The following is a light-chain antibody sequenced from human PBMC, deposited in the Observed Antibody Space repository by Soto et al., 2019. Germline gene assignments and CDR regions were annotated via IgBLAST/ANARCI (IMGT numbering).Light chain of an antibody. Sequence: QSAPTQPASVSGSPGQSITISCTGTDSDIGRYNLVSWYQQHPGKAPKIMIYEVSKRPSGVSNRFSGSKSGNMASLTISGLQAEDEADYYCCSYAGSSTFWLFGGGTKLTFL. CDR1: DSDIGRYNL. J-gene: IGLJ3*02. CDR2: EVS. V-gene: IGLV2-23*02. CDR3: CSYAGSSTFWL.